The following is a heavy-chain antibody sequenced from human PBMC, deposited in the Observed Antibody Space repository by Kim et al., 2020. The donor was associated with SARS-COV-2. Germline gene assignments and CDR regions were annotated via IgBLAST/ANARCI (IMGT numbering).Heavy chain of an antibody. D-gene: IGHD1-1*01. CDR3: ARDPRYNWNDAGGSFDY. V-gene: IGHV6-1*01. J-gene: IGHJ4*02. Sequence: VKSRITINPDTSKNQFSLQLNSVTPEDTAVYYCARDPRYNWNDAGGSFDYWGQGTLVTVSS.